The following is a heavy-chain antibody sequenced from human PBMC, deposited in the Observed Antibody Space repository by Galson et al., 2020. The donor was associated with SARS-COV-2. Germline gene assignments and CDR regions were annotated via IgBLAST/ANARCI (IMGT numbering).Heavy chain of an antibody. CDR2: IWYYGSNK. V-gene: IGHV3-33*01. D-gene: IGHD6-13*01. CDR3: PRGRDRYSSSWSTNAYYYGMDV. Sequence: IWYYGSNKYYADSVKGRFTISRNNSKNTLYLQMNSLRAEDTAVYYCPRGRDRYSSSWSTNAYYYGMDVWGKGTTVTVSS. J-gene: IGHJ6*04.